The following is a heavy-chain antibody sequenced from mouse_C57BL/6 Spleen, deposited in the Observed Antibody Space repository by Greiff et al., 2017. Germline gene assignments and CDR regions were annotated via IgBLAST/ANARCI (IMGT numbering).Heavy chain of an antibody. J-gene: IGHJ4*01. CDR1: GFTFSDYY. V-gene: IGHV5-12*01. Sequence: EVKLVESGGGLVQPGGSLKLSCAASGFTFSDYYMYWVRQTPEKRLEWVAYISNGGGSTYYPDTVKGRFTISRDNAKNTLYLQMSRLKSEDTAMYYCARVVGSSYDYYAMDYWGQGTSVTVSS. D-gene: IGHD1-1*01. CDR2: ISNGGGST. CDR3: ARVVGSSYDYYAMDY.